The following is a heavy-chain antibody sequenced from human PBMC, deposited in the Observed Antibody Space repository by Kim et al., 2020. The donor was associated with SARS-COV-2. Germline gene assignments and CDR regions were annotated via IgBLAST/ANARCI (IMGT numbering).Heavy chain of an antibody. CDR3: ARDYYDSSGMRFDY. Sequence: SETLSLTCTVSGGSISNYYWSWIRQPAGKGLEWIGRIYTSGSTNYNPSLKSRVTMSVDTSKNQFSLKLNSVTAADTAVYYCARDYYDSSGMRFDYWGQGTLVTVSS. J-gene: IGHJ4*02. CDR1: GGSISNYY. V-gene: IGHV4-4*07. CDR2: IYTSGST. D-gene: IGHD3-22*01.